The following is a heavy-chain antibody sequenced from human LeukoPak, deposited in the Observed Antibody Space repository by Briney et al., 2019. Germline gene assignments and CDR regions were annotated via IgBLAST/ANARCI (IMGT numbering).Heavy chain of an antibody. CDR3: AKRHWSGGSCLGDYDGMDV. Sequence: TGRSLRLSCAASGFTFSSDAMNWVRQAPGKGLEWVSAISASGGSTYYADSVKGRFTISRANSKNTLYLQMNSLRAEAPAVIYFAKRHWSGGSCLGDYDGMDVWGQGTTVTVSS. D-gene: IGHD2-15*01. CDR2: ISASGGST. J-gene: IGHJ6*02. V-gene: IGHV3-23*01. CDR1: GFTFSSDA.